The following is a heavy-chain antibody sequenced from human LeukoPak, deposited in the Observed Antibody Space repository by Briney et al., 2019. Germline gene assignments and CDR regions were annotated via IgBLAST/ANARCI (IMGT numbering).Heavy chain of an antibody. D-gene: IGHD3-9*01. V-gene: IGHV1-18*01. CDR3: ARGDISWFDP. CDR1: GYTFTNYH. J-gene: IGHJ5*02. CDR2: ISPYNGNT. Sequence: ASVKVSCKASGYTFTNYHITWVRQAPGQGLEWMGWISPYNGNTNYAQNLQGRVTMTTDTSTRTPYMELRSLRSDDTAVYYCARGDISWFDPWGQGTLVTVSS.